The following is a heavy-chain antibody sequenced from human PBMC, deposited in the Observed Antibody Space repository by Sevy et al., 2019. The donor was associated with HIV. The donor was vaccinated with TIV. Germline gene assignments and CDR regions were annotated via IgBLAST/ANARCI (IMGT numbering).Heavy chain of an antibody. J-gene: IGHJ4*02. CDR2: ISYDGSNK. V-gene: IGHV3-30-3*01. CDR3: ARVGGQAAPFDY. Sequence: GGSLRLSCAASGFTLSSYAMHWVRQAPGKGLEWVAVISYDGSNKYYAYSVKGRFTISRDNSKNTLYLQMNSLRAEDTAVYYCARVGGQAAPFDYWGQGTLVTVSS. CDR1: GFTLSSYA. D-gene: IGHD3-16*01.